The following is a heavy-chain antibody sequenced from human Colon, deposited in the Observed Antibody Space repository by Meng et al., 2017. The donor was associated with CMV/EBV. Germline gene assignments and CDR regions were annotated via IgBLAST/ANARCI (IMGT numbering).Heavy chain of an antibody. J-gene: IGHJ4*02. D-gene: IGHD3-3*01. Sequence: GSLRLSCSVSGGSISSFYWSWIRQSPGKGLEWLGDIYYSGSNYNPSLKSRVTISLDTSRNRFSLRLNSVTAADTAVYYCVRESGKFWSGYSNPIYWGRGTMVTVSS. CDR2: IYYSGS. CDR3: VRESGKFWSGYSNPIY. V-gene: IGHV4-59*12. CDR1: GGSISSFY.